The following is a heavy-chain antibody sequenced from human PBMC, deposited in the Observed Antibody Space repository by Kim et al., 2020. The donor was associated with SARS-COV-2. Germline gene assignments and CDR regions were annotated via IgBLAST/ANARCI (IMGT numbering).Heavy chain of an antibody. V-gene: IGHV4-39*01. J-gene: IGHJ4*02. CDR3: ASIEYYFDY. CDR2: GRH. Sequence: GRHYYNPALKSRGTISVDTSKNQFSLKLSSVTAADTAVYYCASIEYYFDYWGQGTLVTVSS.